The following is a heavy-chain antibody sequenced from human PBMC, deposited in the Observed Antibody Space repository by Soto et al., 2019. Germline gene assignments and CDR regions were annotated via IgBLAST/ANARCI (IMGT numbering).Heavy chain of an antibody. D-gene: IGHD6-13*01. CDR2: LNIAGTI. J-gene: IGHJ2*01. V-gene: IGHV4-4*07. CDR3: ARDRGEYTSSWFWYFSH. Sequence: ETLSLTCSVSGASISSYNWNWVRQSAGKGPEWVGRLNIAGTINYNPSLKSRITMSMDTSKNQISLHLRSVTAADTAMYYCARDRGEYTSSWFWYFSHWGHGTLVTVSS. CDR1: GASISSYN.